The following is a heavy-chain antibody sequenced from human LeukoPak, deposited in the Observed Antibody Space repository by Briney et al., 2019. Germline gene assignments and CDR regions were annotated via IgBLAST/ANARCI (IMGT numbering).Heavy chain of an antibody. CDR2: MNPNSGNT. Sequence: ASVKVSCKASGYTFTSYDIHWVRQATGQGLEWMGWMNPNSGNTGYAQKFQGRVTMTRNTSISTAYMELSSLRSEETAVYYCARGASRVTYFDYRGQGTLVTASS. CDR3: ARGASRVTYFDY. V-gene: IGHV1-8*01. J-gene: IGHJ4*02. D-gene: IGHD4-17*01. CDR1: GYTFTSYD.